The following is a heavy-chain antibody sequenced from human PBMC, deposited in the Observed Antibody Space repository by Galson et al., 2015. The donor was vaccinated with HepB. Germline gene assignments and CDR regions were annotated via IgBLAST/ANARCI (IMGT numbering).Heavy chain of an antibody. Sequence: SLRLSCAASGFTFSSYAMSWVRQAPGKGLEWVSAISGSGGSTYYADSVKGRFTISRDNSKNTLYVQMNSLRAEDTAVYYCAKSPRTTVTTDYFDYWGQGTLVTVSS. CDR1: GFTFSSYA. D-gene: IGHD4-17*01. J-gene: IGHJ4*02. V-gene: IGHV3-23*01. CDR3: AKSPRTTVTTDYFDY. CDR2: ISGSGGST.